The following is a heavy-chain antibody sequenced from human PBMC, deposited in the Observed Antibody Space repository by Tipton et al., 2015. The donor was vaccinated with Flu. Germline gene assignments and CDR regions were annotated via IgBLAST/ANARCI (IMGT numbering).Heavy chain of an antibody. CDR2: ISSSGSTI. V-gene: IGHV3-11*01. CDR1: GFTFSDDY. J-gene: IGHJ6*02. D-gene: IGHD3-3*01. CDR3: ARDHPPSITVLGEITDYFGMDV. Sequence: QVQLVQSGGGLVKPGGYLRLSCAAPGFTFSDDYMSWIRQAPGKGLEWVSHISSSGSTINYADSVKGRFTISRDNAKNSLYLQMNSLRAEDTAVYYCARDHPPSITVLGEITDYFGMDVWGQGTTVTVSS.